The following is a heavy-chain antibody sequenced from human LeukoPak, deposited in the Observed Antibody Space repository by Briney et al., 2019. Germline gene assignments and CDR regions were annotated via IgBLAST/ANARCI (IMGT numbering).Heavy chain of an antibody. V-gene: IGHV3-23*01. J-gene: IGHJ3*02. CDR1: GFTFSNYA. D-gene: IGHD6-13*01. Sequence: PGGSLRLSCAASGFTFSNYAMNWVRQAPGEGLEWVSTISGSSANTFYADSVKGRFTISRDNSKNTLYLQMNSLRAEDTAVYYCARMRLLSSSWYRDGSDAFDIWGQGTMVTVSS. CDR2: ISGSSANT. CDR3: ARMRLLSSSWYRDGSDAFDI.